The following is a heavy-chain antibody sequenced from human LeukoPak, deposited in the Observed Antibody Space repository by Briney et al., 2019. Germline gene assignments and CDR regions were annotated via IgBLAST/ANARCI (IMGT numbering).Heavy chain of an antibody. J-gene: IGHJ4*02. CDR2: ISGYGDST. CDR3: TKDPGYAIYYFDY. CDR1: GFTFSSYA. V-gene: IGHV3-23*01. Sequence: GGSLRLSCAASGFTFSSYAMSWVRQAPGKGPEWVSTISGYGDSTDYANSVKGRFSISRDNSKNTLYLQMNSLRAEDTAVYYCTKDPGYAIYYFDYWGQGTLVTVSS. D-gene: IGHD3-9*01.